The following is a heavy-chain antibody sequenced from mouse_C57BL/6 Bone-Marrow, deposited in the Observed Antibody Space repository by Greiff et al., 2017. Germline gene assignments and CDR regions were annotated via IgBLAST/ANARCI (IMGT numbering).Heavy chain of an antibody. Sequence: QVQLQQSGAELVRPGSSVKLSCKASGYTFTSYWMDWVKQRPGQGLEWIGNIYPSDSETHYNQKFKDKATLTVDKSSNTAYMQLSSLTSEDSAVYYCARRITTNDYFDYWGQGTTLTVSS. J-gene: IGHJ2*01. D-gene: IGHD1-1*01. CDR2: IYPSDSET. CDR1: GYTFTSYW. V-gene: IGHV1-61*01. CDR3: ARRITTNDYFDY.